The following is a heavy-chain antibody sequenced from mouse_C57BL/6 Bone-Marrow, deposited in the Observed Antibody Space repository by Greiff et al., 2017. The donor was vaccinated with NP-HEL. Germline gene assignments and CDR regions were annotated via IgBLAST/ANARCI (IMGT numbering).Heavy chain of an antibody. V-gene: IGHV1-39*01. D-gene: IGHD2-3*01. Sequence: EVQLQESGPELVKPGASVKISCKASGYSFTDYNMNWVKQSNGKSLEWIGVISPNYGTTSYNQKFKGKATLTVDHSYSTAYMQLTSLTSEDSAVYYCARDGYLNRDFDYWGQGTTLTVSS. CDR2: ISPNYGTT. CDR3: ARDGYLNRDFDY. J-gene: IGHJ2*01. CDR1: GYSFTDYN.